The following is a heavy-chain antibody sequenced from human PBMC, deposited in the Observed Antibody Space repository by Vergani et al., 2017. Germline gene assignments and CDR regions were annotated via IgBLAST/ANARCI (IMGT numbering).Heavy chain of an antibody. J-gene: IGHJ6*02. CDR3: ARDHSDYWSGYYTRYYYGIDV. V-gene: IGHV3-7*01. CDR2: IKQDGSEK. Sequence: EVQLVESGGGLVQPGGSLRLSCAAPGFTFSSYWMSWVRQAPGKGLEWVANIKQDGSEKYYVDSVKGRFTMSRDNAKNALYLKMKSLRAEATAVYYCARDHSDYWSGYYTRYYYGIDVWGQGTTVTVSS. CDR1: GFTFSSYW. D-gene: IGHD3-3*01.